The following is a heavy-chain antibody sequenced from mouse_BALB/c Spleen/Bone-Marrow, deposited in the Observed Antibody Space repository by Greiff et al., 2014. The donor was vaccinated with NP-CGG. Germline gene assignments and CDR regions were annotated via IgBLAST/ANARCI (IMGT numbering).Heavy chain of an antibody. CDR3: ARSDGYRTMDY. D-gene: IGHD2-3*01. CDR2: IYPGDGDT. V-gene: IGHV1-82*01. J-gene: IGHJ4*01. CDR1: GYAFSSSW. Sequence: QVHVKQSGPELVKPGASVKISCKASGYAFSSSWMNWVKQRPGQGLEWIGRIYPGDGDTNYNGKFKGKATLTADKSSSTAYMQPSSLTSVDSAVYFCARSDGYRTMDYWGQGTSVTVSS.